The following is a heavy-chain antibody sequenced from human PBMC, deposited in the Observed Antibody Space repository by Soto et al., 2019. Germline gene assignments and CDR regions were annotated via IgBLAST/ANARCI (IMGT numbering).Heavy chain of an antibody. J-gene: IGHJ6*02. CDR2: ISYDGSNK. CDR1: GFTFSSSG. Sequence: PGGSLRLSCAASGFTFSSSGMHWVRQAPGKGLEWVAVISYDGSNKYYADSVKGRFTISRDNSKNTLYLQMNSLRAEDTAVYYCAKGGDLERYCSSTSCSTIPLYYYYYYGMDVWGQGTTVTVSS. V-gene: IGHV3-30*18. CDR3: AKGGDLERYCSSTSCSTIPLYYYYYYGMDV. D-gene: IGHD2-2*01.